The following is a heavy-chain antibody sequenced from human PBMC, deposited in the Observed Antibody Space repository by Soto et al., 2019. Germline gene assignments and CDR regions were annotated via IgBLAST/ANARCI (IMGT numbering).Heavy chain of an antibody. Sequence: EVQLVESGGGLVQPGGSLRLSCAASGFTFSDHYMDWVRQAPGKGLEWVGRTRNKANSYTTEYAASVKGRFTISRDDSTNSLYLQMNSLKTEDPAVYYCARGTTVTSYYGMDVWGQGTTVTVSS. J-gene: IGHJ6*02. CDR3: ARGTTVTSYYGMDV. V-gene: IGHV3-72*01. CDR1: GFTFSDHY. D-gene: IGHD4-17*01. CDR2: TRNKANSYTT.